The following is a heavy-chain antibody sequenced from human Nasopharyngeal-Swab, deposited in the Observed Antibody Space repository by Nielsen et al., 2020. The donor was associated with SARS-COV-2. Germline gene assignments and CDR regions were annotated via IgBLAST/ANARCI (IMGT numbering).Heavy chain of an antibody. CDR2: TRNKANSYTT. J-gene: IGHJ6*02. CDR1: GFTFSDHC. Sequence: GGSLRLSCAASGFTFSDHCMDWVRQAPGKGLEWVGRTRNKANSYTTEYAASVKGRFTISRDDSENSVYLQMNSLKTEDTAVYYCARGATIFGVVLGDSYGMDVWGQGTTVTVSS. D-gene: IGHD3-3*01. V-gene: IGHV3-72*01. CDR3: ARGATIFGVVLGDSYGMDV.